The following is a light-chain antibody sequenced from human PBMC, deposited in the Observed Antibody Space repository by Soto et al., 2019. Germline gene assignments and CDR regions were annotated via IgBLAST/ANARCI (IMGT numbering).Light chain of an antibody. J-gene: IGLJ3*02. V-gene: IGLV2-8*01. CDR2: EVS. Sequence: QSALTQPPSASGSPGQSVTISCTGTSSDVGGYNYVSWYQQHPGKAPKLMIYEVSKRPSGVPDRFSGSKSGNTASLNVSGHQAEDDADYYCSSYAGSNEVFGGGTKVTVL. CDR1: SSDVGGYNY. CDR3: SSYAGSNEV.